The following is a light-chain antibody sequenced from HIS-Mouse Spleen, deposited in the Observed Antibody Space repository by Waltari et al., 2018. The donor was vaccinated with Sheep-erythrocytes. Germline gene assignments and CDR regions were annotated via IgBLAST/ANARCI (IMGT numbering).Light chain of an antibody. CDR1: SSNIGSNY. V-gene: IGLV1-47*01. Sequence: QSVLTQPPSASGTPEQRVTISCSGSSSNIGSNYVYWYQQLPGTAPKLLIYRNNQRPSGVPDRFSGSKSGTSASLAISGLRSEDEADYYCAAWDDSLSGNWVFGGGTKLTVL. CDR2: RNN. J-gene: IGLJ3*02. CDR3: AAWDDSLSGNWV.